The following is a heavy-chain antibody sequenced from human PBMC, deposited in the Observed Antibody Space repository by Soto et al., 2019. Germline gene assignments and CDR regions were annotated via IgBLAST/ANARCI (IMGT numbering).Heavy chain of an antibody. CDR3: TRGLGYSAS. CDR2: LVPIFLTA. J-gene: IGHJ4*02. D-gene: IGHD7-27*01. V-gene: IGHV1-69*06. CDR1: GDNFNNYA. Sequence: QVQLVQSGTYVKKPGSSVKVSCQASGDNFNNYAINWVRQAPGQGLEWMGGLVPIFLTANYAQKFQGRVTITADRSTSTAYMELSSLISEDTAVYYCTRGLGYSASWGQGTLVTVSS.